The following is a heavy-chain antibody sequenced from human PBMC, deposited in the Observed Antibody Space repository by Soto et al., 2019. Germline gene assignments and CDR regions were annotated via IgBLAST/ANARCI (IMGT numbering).Heavy chain of an antibody. D-gene: IGHD3-10*01. CDR3: ARGLGP. Sequence: SDTLSLTCAVSGGSMSSGGYFWSWIRQPPGKGLEWIGYIYHSGSTYYNPSLKSRVTISVDRSKNQFSLKLNSVTAADTAVYYCARGLGPWGQGTLVTVSS. CDR1: GGSMSSGGYF. V-gene: IGHV4-30-2*01. CDR2: IYHSGST. J-gene: IGHJ5*02.